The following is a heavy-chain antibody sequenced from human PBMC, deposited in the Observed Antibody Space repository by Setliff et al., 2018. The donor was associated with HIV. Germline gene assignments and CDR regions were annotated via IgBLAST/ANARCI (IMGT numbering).Heavy chain of an antibody. J-gene: IGHJ5*02. CDR2: ISAYNGNT. CDR3: ARVTDSSVPPGANWFDP. D-gene: IGHD3-22*01. Sequence: ASVKVSCKASGYTFTSYAISWVRQAPGQGLEWMGWISAYNGNTNYAQKLQGRVTMTTDTSTSTAYMELRSLRSDDTAVYYCARVTDSSVPPGANWFDPWGQGTLVTVSS. CDR1: GYTFTSYA. V-gene: IGHV1-18*01.